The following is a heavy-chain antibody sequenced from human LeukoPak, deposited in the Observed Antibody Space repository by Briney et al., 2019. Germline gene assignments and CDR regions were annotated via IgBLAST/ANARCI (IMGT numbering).Heavy chain of an antibody. CDR2: ISGSGDST. V-gene: IGHV3-23*01. CDR1: GFTFSSYA. Sequence: GGSLRLSCAASGFTFSSYAMSWVRQAPGKGLDWVSAISGSGDSTYYADSVKGRFTISRDNSKNTLYLQMNRLRAEDTAIYYCAKDSRSSGWYNWFDPWGQGTLVIVSS. CDR3: AKDSRSSGWYNWFDP. D-gene: IGHD6-19*01. J-gene: IGHJ5*02.